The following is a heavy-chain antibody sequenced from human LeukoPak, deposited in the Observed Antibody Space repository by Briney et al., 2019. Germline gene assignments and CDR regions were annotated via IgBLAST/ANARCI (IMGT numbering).Heavy chain of an antibody. CDR1: GLTFSNYW. J-gene: IGHJ4*02. Sequence: GGSLRLSCAASGLTFSNYWMDWVRQAPGKGLEWVADIKQDGSEKNYVDSVKGRFIISRDNAKNSLYLQMNTLRADDTAVYYCARDGFGTGSNWGQGTLVTVSS. D-gene: IGHD3-16*01. CDR2: IKQDGSEK. V-gene: IGHV3-7*03. CDR3: ARDGFGTGSN.